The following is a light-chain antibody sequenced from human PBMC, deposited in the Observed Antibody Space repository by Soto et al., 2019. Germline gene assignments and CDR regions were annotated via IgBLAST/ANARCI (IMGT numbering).Light chain of an antibody. CDR2: DVS. Sequence: EIVMTQSPATLSVSPGERATLSCRASQSVSSNLAWYQQKPGQAPRLLIYDVSRRATGIPDRFSGSGSGTDFTLTISRLEPEDFAVYYCQQRSDWPPLTFGGGTKVDIK. CDR1: QSVSSN. V-gene: IGKV3D-20*02. J-gene: IGKJ4*01. CDR3: QQRSDWPPLT.